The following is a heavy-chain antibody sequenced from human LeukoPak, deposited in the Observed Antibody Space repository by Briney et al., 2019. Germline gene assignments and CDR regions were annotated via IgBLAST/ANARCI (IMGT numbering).Heavy chain of an antibody. CDR1: GGSFSGYY. CDR3: ARSTMVRGVRMGNWLDP. D-gene: IGHD3-10*01. J-gene: IGHJ5*02. Sequence: SETLSLTCAVYGGSFSGYYWSWIRQPPGKGLEWIGEINHSGSTNYNPSLKSRVTISVDTSKNQFSLKLSSVTASDTAVYYCARSTMVRGVRMGNWLDPWGRGTLVSVSS. CDR2: INHSGST. V-gene: IGHV4-34*01.